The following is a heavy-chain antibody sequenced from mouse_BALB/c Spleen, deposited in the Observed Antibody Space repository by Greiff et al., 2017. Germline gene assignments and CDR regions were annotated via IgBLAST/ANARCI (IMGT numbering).Heavy chain of an antibody. D-gene: IGHD1-1*01. CDR1: GYTFSSYW. V-gene: IGHV1-9*01. CDR3: ARLKYYGSSPFAY. CDR2: ILPGSGST. J-gene: IGHJ3*01. Sequence: QVQLKESGAELMKPGASVKISCKATGYTFSSYWIEWVKQRPGHGLEWIGEILPGSGSTNYNEKFKGKATFTADTSSNTAYMQLSSLTSEDSAVYYCARLKYYGSSPFAYWGQGTLVTVSA.